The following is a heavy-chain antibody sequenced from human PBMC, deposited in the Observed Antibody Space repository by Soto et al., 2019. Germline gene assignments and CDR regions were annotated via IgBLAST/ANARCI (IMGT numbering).Heavy chain of an antibody. CDR2: MNPNSGNT. CDR1: GYTFTNYN. Sequence: QVQLVQSGAEVKKPGASVKVSCKTSGYTFTNYNINWVRQATGQGLEWMGWMNPNSGNTGYEQKFQGRVTMTRNTSITPAYMELSSLRSGDTSVYSCARAEPYSTSSPFDYWGQGPLVTVSA. D-gene: IGHD6-6*01. J-gene: IGHJ4*02. CDR3: ARAEPYSTSSPFDY. V-gene: IGHV1-8*01.